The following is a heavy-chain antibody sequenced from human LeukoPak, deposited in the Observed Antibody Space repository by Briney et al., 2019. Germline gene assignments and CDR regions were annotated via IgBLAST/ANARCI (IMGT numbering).Heavy chain of an antibody. CDR1: GGSISSGSYY. Sequence: SETLSLTCTVSGGSISSGSYYWSWIRQPAGKGLEWIGRIYTSGSTNYNPSLKSRVTISVDTSKNQFSLKLSSVTAADTAVYYCAREVYYYDSSGYYTRPFDYWGQGTLVTVSS. CDR2: IYTSGST. V-gene: IGHV4-61*02. D-gene: IGHD3-22*01. CDR3: AREVYYYDSSGYYTRPFDY. J-gene: IGHJ4*02.